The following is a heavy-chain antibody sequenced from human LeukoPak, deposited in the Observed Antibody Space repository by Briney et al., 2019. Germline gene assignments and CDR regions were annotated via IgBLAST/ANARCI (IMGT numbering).Heavy chain of an antibody. D-gene: IGHD1-26*01. CDR1: GYSISSGYY. CDR2: IYHSGTT. J-gene: IGHJ3*02. CDR3: ASGGSYMNAFDI. Sequence: SETLSLTCTVSGYSISSGYYWGWIRQPPGKGLEWIGSIYHSGTTYYNPSLKSRVTISVDTSKNQFSLKLSSVTAADTAVYYCASGGSYMNAFDIWGQGTMVTVSS. V-gene: IGHV4-38-2*02.